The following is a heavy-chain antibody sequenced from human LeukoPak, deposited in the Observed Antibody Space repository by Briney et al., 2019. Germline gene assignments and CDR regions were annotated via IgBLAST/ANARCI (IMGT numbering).Heavy chain of an antibody. CDR2: ISSSGGST. Sequence: GGSLRLSCAASGFTFSTYAMSWVRQAPGKGLEWVSAISSSGGSTYYADSVKGRFTISRDKSKNTLYLQMNSLRAEDTAVYYCAKAVYSSGWSHFDYWGQGTLVTVSS. J-gene: IGHJ4*02. CDR3: AKAVYSSGWSHFDY. D-gene: IGHD6-19*01. CDR1: GFTFSTYA. V-gene: IGHV3-23*01.